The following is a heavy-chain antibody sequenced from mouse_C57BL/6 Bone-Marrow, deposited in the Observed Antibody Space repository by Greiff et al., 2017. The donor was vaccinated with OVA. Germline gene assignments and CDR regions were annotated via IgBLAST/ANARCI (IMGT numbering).Heavy chain of an antibody. CDR3: ARLDAMDY. Sequence: EVKLMESGGGLVQPGGSLKLSCAASGFTFSDFYMYWIRQTPEKRLEWVAYISNGGGSTYYPDTVKGRFTISRDNAKNTLYLQMSRLKPEDTAMYYCARLDAMDYWGQGTSVTVSS. CDR1: GFTFSDFY. CDR2: ISNGGGST. J-gene: IGHJ4*01. V-gene: IGHV5-12*01.